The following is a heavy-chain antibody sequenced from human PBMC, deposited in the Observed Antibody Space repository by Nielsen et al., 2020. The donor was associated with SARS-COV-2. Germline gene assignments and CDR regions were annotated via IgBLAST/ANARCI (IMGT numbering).Heavy chain of an antibody. CDR1: GFTFSDYS. V-gene: IGHV3-21*04. CDR2: ISGDSNYI. J-gene: IGHJ4*02. D-gene: IGHD3-10*01. CDR3: TKEGSLGYFVS. Sequence: GGSLRLSCTCSGFTFSDYSMNWVRHAPGKGLEWVASISGDSNYIFYSELVKGRSTISRDTSKNTLFLQMSSLRVEDTALYYCTKEGSLGYFVSWGPGTLVTVSS.